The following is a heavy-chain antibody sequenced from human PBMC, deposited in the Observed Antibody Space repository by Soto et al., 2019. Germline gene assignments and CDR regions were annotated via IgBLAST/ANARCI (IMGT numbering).Heavy chain of an antibody. J-gene: IGHJ3*02. Sequence: QVHLQESGPGLVEPSQTLSLTCTVSGDSISSGDYYWSWIRQSPDKGLEWIGYTYHSGRTYYKPSLKSRVTISTDTSKNQFSLKLSSVTAAATAVYYCARRHYYDSSGYADALDIWGQGTSVTVSS. CDR3: ARRHYYDSSGYADALDI. CDR2: TYHSGRT. V-gene: IGHV4-30-4*01. D-gene: IGHD3-22*01. CDR1: GDSISSGDYY.